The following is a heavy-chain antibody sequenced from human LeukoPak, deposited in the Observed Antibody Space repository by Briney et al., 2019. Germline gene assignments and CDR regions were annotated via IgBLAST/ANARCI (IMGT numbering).Heavy chain of an antibody. CDR1: GGSISSYY. CDR3: ARVDRGEMATTTRFDY. Sequence: PSETLSLTCTVSGGSISSYYWSWIRQPPGKGLEWIGYIYYSGSTNYNPSLKSRVTISVDTSKNQFSLKLSSVTAADTAVYYCARVDRGEMATTTRFDYWGQGTLVTVSS. J-gene: IGHJ4*02. D-gene: IGHD5-24*01. CDR2: IYYSGST. V-gene: IGHV4-59*01.